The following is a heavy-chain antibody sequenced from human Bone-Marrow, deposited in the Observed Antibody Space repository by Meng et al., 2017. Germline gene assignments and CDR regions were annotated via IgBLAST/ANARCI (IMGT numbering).Heavy chain of an antibody. Sequence: KVSCKGSGYSFTSYWIGWVRQMPGKGLEWMGIIYPGDSDTRYSPSFQGQVTISPDKSISTAYLQWSSLRASDTAMYYCARLIVATAGYYYYGMDVWGQGTTVTVSS. CDR1: GYSFTSYW. D-gene: IGHD5-12*01. CDR3: ARLIVATAGYYYYGMDV. J-gene: IGHJ6*02. CDR2: IYPGDSDT. V-gene: IGHV5-51*01.